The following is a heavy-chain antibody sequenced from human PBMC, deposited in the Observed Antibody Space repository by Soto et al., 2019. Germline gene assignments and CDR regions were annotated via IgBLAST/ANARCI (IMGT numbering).Heavy chain of an antibody. CDR3: ARSTSLGGIDV. V-gene: IGHV3-21*01. D-gene: IGHD1-1*01. Sequence: EVQLVESGGGLVMPGGSLRLSCIASGFSFSTYSMNWVRQAPGKGLEWVSSIRRSGDYTYYADSLKGRFTISRDNAKNSLSLEMIILRAEDTAVYYCARSTSLGGIDVWGQGTTVTVSS. CDR1: GFSFSTYS. CDR2: IRRSGDYT. J-gene: IGHJ6*02.